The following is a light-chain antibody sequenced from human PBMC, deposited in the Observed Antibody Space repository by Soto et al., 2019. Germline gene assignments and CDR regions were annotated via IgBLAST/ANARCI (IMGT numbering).Light chain of an antibody. V-gene: IGLV2-14*01. CDR1: RSDIGSYNY. J-gene: IGLJ1*01. CDR2: GVS. Sequence: QSALTQPASVSGSPGQSITISCSGTRSDIGSYNYVAWYQQFPGKTPKILIYGVSNRLSSVSSRFSGSKSGNTASLTISGLQAVDEADYYCISYTGSSTSYVFGSGTKVTVL. CDR3: ISYTGSSTSYV.